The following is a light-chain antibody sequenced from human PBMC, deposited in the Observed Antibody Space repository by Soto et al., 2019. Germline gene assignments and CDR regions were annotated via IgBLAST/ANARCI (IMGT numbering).Light chain of an antibody. V-gene: IGKV3-11*01. J-gene: IGKJ5*01. Sequence: NGVTQSPATLSLSTGERATLSCRASQSVSSYLAWYQQKPGQAPRLLIYDASNRATGIPARFSGSGSGTDFTLTISSLEPEDSALYFCQQYRPSPAISFGQGTRLEIK. CDR3: QQYRPSPAIS. CDR2: DAS. CDR1: QSVSSY.